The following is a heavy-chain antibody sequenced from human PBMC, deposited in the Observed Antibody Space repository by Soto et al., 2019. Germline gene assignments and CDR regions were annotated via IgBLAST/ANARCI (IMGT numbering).Heavy chain of an antibody. CDR3: ARIMTTVMQFDP. CDR1: GGSFSGYY. J-gene: IGHJ5*02. Sequence: SETLSLTCAVYGGSFSGYYWSWIRQPPGKGLEWIGEINHSGSTNYNPSLKSRVTISVDTSKNQFSLKLSSVTAADTAVYYCARIMTTVMQFDPWGQGTLVTVSS. CDR2: INHSGST. D-gene: IGHD4-17*01. V-gene: IGHV4-34*01.